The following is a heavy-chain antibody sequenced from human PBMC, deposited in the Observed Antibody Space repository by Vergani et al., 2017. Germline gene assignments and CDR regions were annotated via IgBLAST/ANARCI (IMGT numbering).Heavy chain of an antibody. J-gene: IGHJ6*02. CDR1: GFTFSSYE. D-gene: IGHD6-6*01. CDR3: ARDRSSREDGMDV. Sequence: EVQLVESGGGLVQPGGSLRLSCAASGFTFSSYEMNWVRQAPGEGLEWVSYISSSGSTIYYADSVKVRFTIPRANAKNSRDLQMNSLRAEDTAVYYCARDRSSREDGMDVWGQGTTVTVSS. V-gene: IGHV3-48*03. CDR2: ISSSGSTI.